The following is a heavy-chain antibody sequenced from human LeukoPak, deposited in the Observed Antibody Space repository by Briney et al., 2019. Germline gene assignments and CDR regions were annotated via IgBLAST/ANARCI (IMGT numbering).Heavy chain of an antibody. CDR3: ARWSITGTTNVYYYMDV. Sequence: ASVKVSCKASGYTFTSYGISWVRQAPGQGLEWMGWISAYNGNANYAQKLQGRVTMTTDTSTSTAYMELRSLRSDDTAVYYCARWSITGTTNVYYYMDVWGKGTTVTVSS. V-gene: IGHV1-18*01. J-gene: IGHJ6*03. D-gene: IGHD1-7*01. CDR2: ISAYNGNA. CDR1: GYTFTSYG.